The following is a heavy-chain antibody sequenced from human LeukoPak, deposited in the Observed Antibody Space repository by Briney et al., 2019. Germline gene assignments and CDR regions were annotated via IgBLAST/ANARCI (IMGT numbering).Heavy chain of an antibody. Sequence: GGSLRLSCAASEFTSSSYNMNWVRQAPGKGLEWVSSISSSSDYIYYADSVKGRFTISRDNAKNSLYLQMKSLRAEDTAVYYCARGKTSQNIVTRKTYNWFDPWGQGTLVTVSS. CDR1: EFTSSSYN. D-gene: IGHD2/OR15-2a*01. CDR2: ISSSSDYI. J-gene: IGHJ5*02. V-gene: IGHV3-21*01. CDR3: ARGKTSQNIVTRKTYNWFDP.